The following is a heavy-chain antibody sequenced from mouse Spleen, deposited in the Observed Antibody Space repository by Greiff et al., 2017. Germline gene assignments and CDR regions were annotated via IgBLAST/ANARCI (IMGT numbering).Heavy chain of an antibody. CDR3: ARGAGGMDYFDY. CDR2: INPNNGGT. D-gene: IGHD3-3*01. J-gene: IGHJ2*01. V-gene: IGHV1-26*01. CDR1: GYTFTDYY. Sequence: EVQLQQSGPELVKPGASVKISCKASGYTFTDYYMNWVKQSHGKSLEWIGDINPNNGGTSYNQKFKGKATLTVDKSSSTAYMELRSLTSEDSAVYYCARGAGGMDYFDYWGQGTTLTVSS.